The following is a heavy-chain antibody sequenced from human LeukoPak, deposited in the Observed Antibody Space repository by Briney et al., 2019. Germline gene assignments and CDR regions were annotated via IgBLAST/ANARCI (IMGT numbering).Heavy chain of an antibody. CDR1: GFTFSSYA. Sequence: GGSLRLSRAASGFTFSSYAMSWVRQAPGKGLEWVSAISGSGGSTYYADSVKGRFTISRDNSKNTLYLQMNSLRAEDTAVYYCAKAGEGGYYFDYWGQGTLVTVSS. D-gene: IGHD7-27*01. J-gene: IGHJ4*02. CDR2: ISGSGGST. CDR3: AKAGEGGYYFDY. V-gene: IGHV3-23*01.